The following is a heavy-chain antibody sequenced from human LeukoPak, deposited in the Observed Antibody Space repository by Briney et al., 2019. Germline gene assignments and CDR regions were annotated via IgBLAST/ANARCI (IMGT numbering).Heavy chain of an antibody. CDR1: GFTFTSSA. J-gene: IGHJ3*02. Sequence: GASVKVSCKASGFTFTSSAMQWVRQARGQRLEWIGWIVVGSGNTNYAQKFQERATITRDMSTSTAYMELSSLRSEDTAVYYCAADPNYGDYSRAFDIWGQGTMVTVSS. V-gene: IGHV1-58*02. CDR2: IVVGSGNT. D-gene: IGHD4-17*01. CDR3: AADPNYGDYSRAFDI.